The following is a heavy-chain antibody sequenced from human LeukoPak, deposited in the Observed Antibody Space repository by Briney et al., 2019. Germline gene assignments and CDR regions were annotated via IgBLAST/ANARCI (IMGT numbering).Heavy chain of an antibody. D-gene: IGHD3-9*01. CDR3: ASTYPPILTGYYYYGMDV. J-gene: IGHJ6*02. CDR2: IYTSGST. CDR1: GGSISSYY. V-gene: IGHV4-4*07. Sequence: SETLSLTCTVSGGSISSYYWSWIRQPAGKGLEWIGRIYTSGSTNYNPSLKSRVTISVDTSKNQFSLKLSSVTAADTAVYYCASTYPPILTGYYYYGMDVWGQGTTVTVSS.